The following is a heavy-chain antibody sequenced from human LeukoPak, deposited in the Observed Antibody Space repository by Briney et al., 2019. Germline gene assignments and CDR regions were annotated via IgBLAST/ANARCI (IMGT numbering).Heavy chain of an antibody. V-gene: IGHV3-30*04. D-gene: IGHD6-13*01. Sequence: GGSLRLSCAASGFTFTTYAIHWVRQAPGKGLEWVAVISYDGGKQFYADSVKGRFTISRDNSRNTLFLQMNSLRVEDTAIYYCARGGSSSWPAEAYDIWGQGTKVTVAS. J-gene: IGHJ3*02. CDR3: ARGGSSSWPAEAYDI. CDR1: GFTFTTYA. CDR2: ISYDGGKQ.